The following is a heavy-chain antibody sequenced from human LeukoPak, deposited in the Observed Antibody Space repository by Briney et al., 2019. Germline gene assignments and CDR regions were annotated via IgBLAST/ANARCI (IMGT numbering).Heavy chain of an antibody. CDR2: IYYSGST. D-gene: IGHD3-16*01. J-gene: IGHJ5*02. V-gene: IGHV4-39*07. CDR3: ARDYVNWFDP. Sequence: PSETLSLTCTVPGGSISSSSYYWGWIRQPPGKGLEWIGSIYYSGSTYYNPSLKSRVTISVDTSKNQFSLKLSSVTAADTAVYYCARDYVNWFDPWGQGTLVTVSS. CDR1: GGSISSSSYY.